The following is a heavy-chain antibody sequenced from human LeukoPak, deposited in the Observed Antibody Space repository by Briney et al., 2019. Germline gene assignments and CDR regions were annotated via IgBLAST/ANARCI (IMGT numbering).Heavy chain of an antibody. D-gene: IGHD2-2*01. J-gene: IGHJ6*02. Sequence: PGGSLRLSCAAYGFTFSSYWMSWVRQAPGKGLEWVANIKQDGSEKYYVDSVKGRFTISRDNAKNSLYLQMNSLRAEDTAVYYCARDPWDCSSTSCYYYYGMDVWGQETTVTVSS. V-gene: IGHV3-7*01. CDR1: GFTFSSYW. CDR3: ARDPWDCSSTSCYYYYGMDV. CDR2: IKQDGSEK.